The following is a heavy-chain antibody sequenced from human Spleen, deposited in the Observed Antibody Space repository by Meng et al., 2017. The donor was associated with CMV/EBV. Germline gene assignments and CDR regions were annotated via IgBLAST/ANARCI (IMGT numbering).Heavy chain of an antibody. D-gene: IGHD1-26*01. CDR3: ARDYMGGTYHGYFDY. CDR2: VNWNGGST. CDR1: GFTFSSYS. V-gene: IGHV3-20*04. J-gene: IGHJ4*02. Sequence: GGSLRLSCAASGFTFSSYSMNWVRQAPGKGLEWVSGVNWNGGSTGYADSVKGRFTISRDNAKNFLYLQMNSLRPEDTALYYCARDYMGGTYHGYFDYWGQGALVTVSS.